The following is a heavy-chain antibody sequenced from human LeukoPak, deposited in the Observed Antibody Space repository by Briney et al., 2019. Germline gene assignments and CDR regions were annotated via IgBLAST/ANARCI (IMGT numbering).Heavy chain of an antibody. CDR2: IIPIFGTA. V-gene: IGHV1-69*13. CDR3: ARTLDGDFDP. Sequence: AASVKVSCKASGYTFTSYAMNWVRQAPGQGLEWMGGIIPIFGTANYAQKFQGRVTITADESTSTAYMELSSLRSEDTAVYYCARTLDGDFDPWGQGTLVTVSS. D-gene: IGHD7-27*01. J-gene: IGHJ5*02. CDR1: GYTFTSYA.